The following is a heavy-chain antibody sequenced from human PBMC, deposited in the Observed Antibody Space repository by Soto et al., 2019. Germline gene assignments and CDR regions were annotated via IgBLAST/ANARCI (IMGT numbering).Heavy chain of an antibody. V-gene: IGHV1-69*02. CDR2: IIPMLGKT. CDR3: ARSVVIVLPTTMDYALEI. CDR1: GGTFRSNT. Sequence: QVQLVQSGAEVKKPGSSVKVSCKASGGTFRSNTISWVRQAPGQGLEWMGRIIPMLGKTNYAQRFQGRVTITADTSTSTAYMELSSLRFEDTALYYCARSVVIVLPTTMDYALEIWGQGTRVTVAS. J-gene: IGHJ3*02. D-gene: IGHD5-18*01.